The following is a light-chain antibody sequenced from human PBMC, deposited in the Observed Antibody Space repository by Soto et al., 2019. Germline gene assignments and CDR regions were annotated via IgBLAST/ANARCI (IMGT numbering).Light chain of an antibody. Sequence: QPVLTQPPSVSGAPGQRVTISCTGSSSNIGAGFDVHWYQQLPGTAPKLLIYGNVDRPSGVPDRFSGSKSGTSASLAITGLQAEDEADYYYQSYDSSLSGYVFGTGTQLTVL. CDR2: GNV. CDR1: SSNIGAGFD. J-gene: IGLJ1*01. V-gene: IGLV1-40*01. CDR3: QSYDSSLSGYV.